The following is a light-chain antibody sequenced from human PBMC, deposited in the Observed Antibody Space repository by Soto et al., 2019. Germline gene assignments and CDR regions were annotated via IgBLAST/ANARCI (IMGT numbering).Light chain of an antibody. V-gene: IGKV3-11*01. CDR2: DAT. Sequence: EIVLTQSPATLSLSPGERATLSCRASQSVSSYLAWYQQKPGQAPRLLICDATKRATGIPARFSGSGSGTDFTLTIRSLEPEDFAVSYCQHLSNLPPLCAFRPGTKVDIK. J-gene: IGKJ3*01. CDR3: QHLSNLPPLCA. CDR1: QSVSSY.